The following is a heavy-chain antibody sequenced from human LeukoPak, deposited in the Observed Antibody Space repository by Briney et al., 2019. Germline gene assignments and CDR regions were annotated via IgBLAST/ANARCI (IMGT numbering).Heavy chain of an antibody. J-gene: IGHJ4*02. D-gene: IGHD3-22*01. V-gene: IGHV4-4*07. Sequence: SATLSLTCTVSGGSISSYYWSSIRQPAGKGLEWIGCIYDSESTKYNPSLKSRVTMSVDTSKNQFSLKLSSVTAADTAVYYCARAISNDDNSGYYYWGQGTLVTVSS. CDR3: ARAISNDDNSGYYY. CDR1: GGSISSYY. CDR2: IYDSEST.